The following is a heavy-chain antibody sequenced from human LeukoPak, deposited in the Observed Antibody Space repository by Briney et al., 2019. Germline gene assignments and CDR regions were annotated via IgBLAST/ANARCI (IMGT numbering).Heavy chain of an antibody. J-gene: IGHJ2*01. V-gene: IGHV3-53*01. CDR2: IYSDGST. CDR1: GFTFSSYW. CDR3: TREKSVVVPSSYYYFDV. D-gene: IGHD3-22*01. Sequence: GGSLRLSCAASGFTFSSYWMSWVRQAPGKGLEWVSLIYSDGSTYYADSGKGRFTISRDNSKNTLYLQMDSPRVEDTAIYFCTREKSVVVPSSYYYFDVWGRGTLVTVAS.